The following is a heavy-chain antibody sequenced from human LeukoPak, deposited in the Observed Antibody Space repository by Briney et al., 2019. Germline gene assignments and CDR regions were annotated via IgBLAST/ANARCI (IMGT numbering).Heavy chain of an antibody. Sequence: ASVKVSCKASGYTFTSYGISWVRQAPGQGLEWMGWISAYNGNTNYAQKLQGRVTMTTDTSTSTVYMELRSLRSDDTAVYYCARNAVRGAGVIYYFDYWGQGTLVTVSS. CDR1: GYTFTSYG. CDR2: ISAYNGNT. J-gene: IGHJ4*02. D-gene: IGHD3-3*01. V-gene: IGHV1-18*01. CDR3: ARNAVRGAGVIYYFDY.